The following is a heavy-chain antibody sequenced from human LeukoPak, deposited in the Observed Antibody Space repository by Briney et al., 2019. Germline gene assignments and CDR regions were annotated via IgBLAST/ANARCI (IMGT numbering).Heavy chain of an antibody. V-gene: IGHV3-30-3*01. J-gene: IGHJ4*02. CDR3: ARDQDGY. CDR2: ISYDGNNK. CDR1: GFIFSTYN. Sequence: GRSLRLSCAASGFIFSTYNMHWVRQAPGKGLAWVASISYDGNNKNYADSVKGRFTVSRDNSKNTLYLQMNSLSAEDTAVYYCARDQDGYWGQGTLATVSS.